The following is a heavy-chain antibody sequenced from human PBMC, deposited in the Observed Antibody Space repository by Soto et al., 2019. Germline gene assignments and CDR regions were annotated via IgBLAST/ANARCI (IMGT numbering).Heavy chain of an antibody. CDR2: IDFTGAGT. CDR3: ARRFSSSSFYFDY. V-gene: IGHV3-23*01. D-gene: IGHD6-6*01. J-gene: IGHJ4*02. CDR1: EFPFSSYA. Sequence: EVQLLESGGGLVQPGGPLDLSCAASEFPFSSYAWSWVRHAPEKGLEWVSAIDFTGAGTYYADSVKGRFTISRDNSKNTLYLQMSSLRAEDTAVYFCARRFSSSSFYFDYWGQGTLVTVSS.